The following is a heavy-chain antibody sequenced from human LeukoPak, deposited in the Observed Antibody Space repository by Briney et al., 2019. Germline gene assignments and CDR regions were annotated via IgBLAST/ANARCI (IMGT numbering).Heavy chain of an antibody. CDR2: IYPGDSDT. V-gene: IGHV5-51*01. CDR1: GYRFPIYW. CDR3: ARPAGAVGEYYFDY. D-gene: IGHD3-16*01. Sequence: GESLKISCKGSGYRFPIYWIGWVRQMPGKGLEWMGIIYPGDSDTRYSPSFQGQVTISADKSISTAYLQWSSLKASDTAMYYCARPAGAVGEYYFDYWGQGTLVTVSS. J-gene: IGHJ4*02.